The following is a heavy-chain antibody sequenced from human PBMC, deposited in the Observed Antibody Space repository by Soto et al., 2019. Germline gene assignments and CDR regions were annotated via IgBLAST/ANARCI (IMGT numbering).Heavy chain of an antibody. CDR1: GGTFKMYA. V-gene: IGHV1-69*01. J-gene: IGHJ4*02. Sequence: QVQLVQSGVEVREPGSAVKVSCKASGGTFKMYAMHWVRQAPGQGLEWMGGIIPILDKPTYAQKFQGRVTITVDDSTATVYMELSSLRSDDTAVYYCTRSIGSGGVVGGFDYWGQGTLVTVSS. CDR3: TRSIGSGGVVGGFDY. D-gene: IGHD3-16*02. CDR2: IIPILDKP.